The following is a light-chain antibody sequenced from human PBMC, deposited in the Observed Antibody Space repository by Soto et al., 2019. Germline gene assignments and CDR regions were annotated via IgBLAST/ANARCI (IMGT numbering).Light chain of an antibody. J-gene: IGLJ1*01. CDR3: NPHTTAGIHV. Sequence: QSALTQPAAVSGSPGQSITVSCIGTSNDVGAFIYVSWYQQHPDKAPKLILYNVDTRPFGVSHRFSGSKSANTAYLTISGLQADDEADYYCNPHTTAGIHVFGSGTQLPVL. CDR2: NVD. CDR1: SNDVGAFIY. V-gene: IGLV2-14*03.